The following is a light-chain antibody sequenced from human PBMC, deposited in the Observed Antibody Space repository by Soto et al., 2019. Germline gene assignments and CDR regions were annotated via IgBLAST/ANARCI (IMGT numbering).Light chain of an antibody. Sequence: EIVLTQSPATLSLSPGERATLSCGASQSVSNSYLAWYQQKPGLAPRLLMYDASSRATGIPDRFSGSGSGTDFTLTISRLEPEDFAVYYCQQYGSSPLSLGGGTKVDIK. J-gene: IGKJ4*01. CDR2: DAS. V-gene: IGKV3D-20*01. CDR1: QSVSNSY. CDR3: QQYGSSPLS.